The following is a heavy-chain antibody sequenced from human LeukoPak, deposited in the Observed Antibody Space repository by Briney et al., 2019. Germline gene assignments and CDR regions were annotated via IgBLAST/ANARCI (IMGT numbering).Heavy chain of an antibody. D-gene: IGHD3-22*01. CDR3: ASRYYDSSGYYYNYYYYMDV. CDR1: GGTFSTYT. CDR2: IIPIFGTA. J-gene: IGHJ6*03. V-gene: IGHV1-69*01. Sequence: GASVKVSCKASGGTFSTYTFTWVRQSPGQGLEWMGGIIPIFGTANYAQKFQGRVTITADESTSTVYMELSSLRSEDTAVYYCASRYYDSSGYYYNYYYYMDVWGKGTTVTISS.